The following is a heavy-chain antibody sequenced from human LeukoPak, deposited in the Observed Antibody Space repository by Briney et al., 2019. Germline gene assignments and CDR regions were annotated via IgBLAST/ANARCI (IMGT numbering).Heavy chain of an antibody. CDR2: IYTSGST. CDR3: ARVPRLGGYYFDY. Sequence: SETLSLTCTVSGGSISSGSYYWSWIRQPAGKGLEWIGRIYTSGSTTYNPSLKSRVTISVDTSKNQFSLKLSSVTAADTAVYYCARVPRLGGYYFDYWGQGTLVTVSS. CDR1: GGSISSGSYY. D-gene: IGHD3-16*01. J-gene: IGHJ4*02. V-gene: IGHV4-61*02.